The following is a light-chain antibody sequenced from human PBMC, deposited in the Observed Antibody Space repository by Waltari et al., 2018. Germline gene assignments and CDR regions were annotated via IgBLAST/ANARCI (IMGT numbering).Light chain of an antibody. CDR2: EVT. V-gene: IGLV2-8*01. Sequence: QSALTQPPSVSGSPGQSVAISCTGTSSDVGHYNFVSWYQQPPGKAPNLMIFEVTKRPSGVPDRFSGSKSGNTASLTVSGLQTEDEADYYCASYAGNNVLFGGGTKLTVL. CDR1: SSDVGHYNF. CDR3: ASYAGNNVL. J-gene: IGLJ2*01.